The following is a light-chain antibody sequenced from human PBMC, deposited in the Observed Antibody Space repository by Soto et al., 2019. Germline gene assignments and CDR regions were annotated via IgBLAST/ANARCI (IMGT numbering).Light chain of an antibody. CDR2: EVN. J-gene: IGLJ1*01. CDR1: SSNIGSYKL. Sequence: QSVLTQPASVSGSPGQSITISCTGTSSNIGSYKLVSWYQQHPGKAPKLMIFEVNKRPSGVSNRSSGFKSGNTASLTISGLKVEDEADYYCCSSGGSPTYVFGTGTKVTGL. V-gene: IGLV2-23*02. CDR3: CSSGGSPTYV.